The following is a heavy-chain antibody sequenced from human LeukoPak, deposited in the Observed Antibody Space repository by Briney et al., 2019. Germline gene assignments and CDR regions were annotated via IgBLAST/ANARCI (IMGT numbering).Heavy chain of an antibody. Sequence: SETLSLTCTVPGGSISSSSYYWGWIRQPPGKGLEWIGSIYYTGSTYYNPSLKSRVTISVGTSKNQFSLKLSSVTAADTAVYYCARQGYSSGRVYWGQGALVTVSS. CDR1: GGSISSSSYY. J-gene: IGHJ4*02. D-gene: IGHD2-15*01. CDR3: ARQGYSSGRVY. V-gene: IGHV4-39*01. CDR2: IYYTGST.